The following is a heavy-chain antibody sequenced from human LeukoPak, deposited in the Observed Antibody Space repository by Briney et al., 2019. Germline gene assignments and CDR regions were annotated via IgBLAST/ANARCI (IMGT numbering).Heavy chain of an antibody. D-gene: IGHD6-13*01. CDR2: IRYDGSNK. CDR3: ARDRSSRTDY. V-gene: IGHV3-30*02. Sequence: GGSLRLSCAASGFTFSSYGMHWVRQAPGKGLEWVAFIRYDGSNKYYADSVKGRFTISRDNAKNSLYLQMNSLRAEDTAVYYCARDRSSRTDYWGQGTLVTVSS. J-gene: IGHJ4*02. CDR1: GFTFSSYG.